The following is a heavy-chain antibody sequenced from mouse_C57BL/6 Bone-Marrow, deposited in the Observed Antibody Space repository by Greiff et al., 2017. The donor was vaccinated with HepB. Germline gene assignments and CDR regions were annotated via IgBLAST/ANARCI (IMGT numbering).Heavy chain of an antibody. V-gene: IGHV1-52*01. Sequence: QVQLKQPGAELVRPGSSVKLSCKASGYTFTSYWMHWVKQRPIQGLEWIGNIDPSDSETHYNQKFKDKATLTVDKSSSTAYMQLSSLTSEDSAVYYCAGGYYGSSYLFAYWGQGTLVTVSA. CDR1: GYTFTSYW. J-gene: IGHJ3*01. D-gene: IGHD1-1*01. CDR3: AGGYYGSSYLFAY. CDR2: IDPSDSET.